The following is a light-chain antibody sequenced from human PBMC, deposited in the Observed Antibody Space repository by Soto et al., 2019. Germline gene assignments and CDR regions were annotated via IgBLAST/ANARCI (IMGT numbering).Light chain of an antibody. Sequence: DIQMTQSPSTLSASVGDRVTITCRASESISTWLAWYQQKPGKSPKLLIYGASNLERGVPSRFSGSGSGTEFTLTISRLQPDDFAAYYCQQYNSYSEAFGQGTKVDIK. CDR3: QQYNSYSEA. CDR2: GAS. V-gene: IGKV1-5*01. J-gene: IGKJ1*01. CDR1: ESISTW.